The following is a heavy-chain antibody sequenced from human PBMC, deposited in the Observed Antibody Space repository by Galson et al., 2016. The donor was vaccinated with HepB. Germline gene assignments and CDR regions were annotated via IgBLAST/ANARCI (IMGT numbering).Heavy chain of an antibody. Sequence: QSGAEVKRPGESLRISCQGSGHTFNTYYITWVRQRPGKGLEWMGRIDPSDSYTNYSPSFQGHVTISTDKSTSTAYPQWSSLQASDTALYFCARRRIPATSRREKARHYYYGMDVWGQGTTVTVSS. CDR2: IDPSDSYT. CDR3: ARRRIPATSRREKARHYYYGMDV. CDR1: GHTFNTYY. V-gene: IGHV5-10-1*01. D-gene: IGHD2-15*01. J-gene: IGHJ6*02.